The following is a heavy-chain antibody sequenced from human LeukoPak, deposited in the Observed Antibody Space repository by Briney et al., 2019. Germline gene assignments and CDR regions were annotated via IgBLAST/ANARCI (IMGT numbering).Heavy chain of an antibody. CDR2: IYSGGTT. Sequence: PGGSLRLSCAVSGFTVSGNYMSWVRQAPGKGLEWVSLIYSGGTTYYADSVKGRFTISRDNSKNTLYLQMNSLRAEDTAVYYCAKDLPMIRGVRRYYMDGWGKGTTVTISS. CDR1: GFTVSGNY. CDR3: AKDLPMIRGVRRYYMDG. D-gene: IGHD3-10*01. J-gene: IGHJ6*03. V-gene: IGHV3-53*01.